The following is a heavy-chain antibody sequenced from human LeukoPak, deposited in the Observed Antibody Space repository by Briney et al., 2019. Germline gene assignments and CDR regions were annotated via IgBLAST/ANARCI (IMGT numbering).Heavy chain of an antibody. Sequence: ASVKVSCKASGYTFTSYGISWVRQAPGQGLEWMGWISAYNGSTNYAQKLQGRVTMTTDTSTSTAYMELRSLRSDDTAVYYCARDPGDYDILTGYFRYYYGMDAWGQGTTVTVSS. V-gene: IGHV1-18*01. CDR2: ISAYNGST. CDR3: ARDPGDYDILTGYFRYYYGMDA. D-gene: IGHD3-9*01. CDR1: GYTFTSYG. J-gene: IGHJ6*02.